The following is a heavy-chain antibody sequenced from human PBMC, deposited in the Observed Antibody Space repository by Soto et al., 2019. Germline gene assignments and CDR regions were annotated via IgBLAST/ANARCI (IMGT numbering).Heavy chain of an antibody. D-gene: IGHD1-20*01. CDR3: ATSQKGYDWNYFDH. CDR1: GGSILFYY. J-gene: IGHJ4*02. Sequence: SETLSLTCTVSGGSILFYYWSWIRQPAGKGPEWIGRVFSTGATSYNPSLESRVTVSVDTSKNQFSLKVSGVSAADTAVYYCATSQKGYDWNYFDHWGQGALVTVSS. V-gene: IGHV4-4*07. CDR2: VFSTGAT.